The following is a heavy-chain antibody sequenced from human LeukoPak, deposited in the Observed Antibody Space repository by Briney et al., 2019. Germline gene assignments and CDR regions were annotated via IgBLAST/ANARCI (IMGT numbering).Heavy chain of an antibody. Sequence: GASVRVSCKASGYTFTNYFMHWVRQAPGQGLEWMGLINPTGTGTNYAQEFRGRVTLTRDTSTTTVYMELSSLRSEDTAVYYCAREESGGYFDYWGQGTPVTVSS. CDR2: INPTGTGT. CDR1: GYTFTNYF. V-gene: IGHV1-46*01. J-gene: IGHJ4*02. CDR3: AREESGGYFDY. D-gene: IGHD2-8*02.